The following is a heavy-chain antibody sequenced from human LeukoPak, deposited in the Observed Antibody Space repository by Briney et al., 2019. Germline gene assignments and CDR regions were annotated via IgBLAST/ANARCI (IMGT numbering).Heavy chain of an antibody. J-gene: IGHJ6*03. CDR1: GFTFRNYG. CDR3: AKDYWAGNYYYYMDV. CDR2: VSDDGNTQ. V-gene: IGHV3-30*18. D-gene: IGHD2-15*01. Sequence: PGGSLRLSCAASGFTFRNYGIHWVRQAPGKGLQWVAGVSDDGNTQYHEDSVKGRFTISRDNSKNAVFLQMTGLRAEDTAVYYCAKDYWAGNYYYYMDVWGKGTTVTVSS.